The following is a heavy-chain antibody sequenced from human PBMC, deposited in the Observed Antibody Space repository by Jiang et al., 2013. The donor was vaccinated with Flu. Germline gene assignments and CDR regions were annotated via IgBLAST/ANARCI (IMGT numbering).Heavy chain of an antibody. J-gene: IGHJ3*01. V-gene: IGHV4-38-2*01. CDR1: GYSISNIYY. CDR2: IYHSGGT. CDR3: IWGTAIDAFDF. Sequence: LLKPSETLSLACAVSGYSISNIYYRGWIRQPPGKGLEWVGSIYHSGGTYYNPSLKSRVTISVDTSDYHFSLRLSSVTAADTAVYYCIWGTAIDAFDFWGQGTMVTISS. D-gene: IGHD5-18*01.